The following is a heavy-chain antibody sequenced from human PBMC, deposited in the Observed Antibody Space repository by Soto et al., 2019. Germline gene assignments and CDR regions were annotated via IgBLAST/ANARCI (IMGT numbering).Heavy chain of an antibody. Sequence: ASVKVSCKASGYTFTSYAMHWVRQAPGQRLEWMGWINAGNGNTKYSQKFQGRVTITRDTSASTAYMELSSLRSEDTAVYYCAREKRYDYIWGSYDYSFNYWGQGTLVTVSS. CDR2: INAGNGNT. D-gene: IGHD3-16*01. CDR3: AREKRYDYIWGSYDYSFNY. CDR1: GYTFTSYA. V-gene: IGHV1-3*01. J-gene: IGHJ4*02.